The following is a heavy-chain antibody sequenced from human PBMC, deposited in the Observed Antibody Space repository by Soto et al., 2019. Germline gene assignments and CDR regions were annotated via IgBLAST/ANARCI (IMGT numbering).Heavy chain of an antibody. J-gene: IGHJ6*02. CDR3: AKDERTLRKKGEYYYYGMDV. Sequence: EVQLLESGGGLVQPGGSLRLSCAASGFTFSSYAMSWVRQAPGKGLEWVSAISGSGGSTYYADSVKGRFTISRDNSKNTLYLQMNSLRAEDTAVYYCAKDERTLRKKGEYYYYGMDVWGQGTTVTVSS. D-gene: IGHD3-16*01. V-gene: IGHV3-23*01. CDR2: ISGSGGST. CDR1: GFTFSSYA.